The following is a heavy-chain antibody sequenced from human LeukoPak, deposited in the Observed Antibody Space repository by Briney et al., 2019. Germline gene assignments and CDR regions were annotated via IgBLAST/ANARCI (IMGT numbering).Heavy chain of an antibody. D-gene: IGHD6-19*01. CDR2: ISSSSSTI. V-gene: IGHV3-48*01. CDR3: ARDRDSSGWYVLDY. J-gene: IGHJ4*02. Sequence: PGGSLRLSCAASGFTFSSYAMSWVRQAPGKGLEWVSYISSSSSTIYYADSVRGRFTISRDNAKNSLYLQMNSLRAEDTAVYYCARDRDSSGWYVLDYWGQGTLVTVSS. CDR1: GFTFSSYA.